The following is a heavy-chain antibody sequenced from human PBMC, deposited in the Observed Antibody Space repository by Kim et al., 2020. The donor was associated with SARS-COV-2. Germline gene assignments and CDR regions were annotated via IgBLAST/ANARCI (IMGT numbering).Heavy chain of an antibody. CDR2: INHSGST. D-gene: IGHD6-13*01. CDR1: GGSFSGYY. Sequence: SETLSLTCAVYGGSFSGYYWSWIRQPPGKGLEWIGEINHSGSTNYNPSLKSRVTISVDTSKNQFSLKLSSVTAADTAVYYCARGPDRSIAAAGTGYYYYGMDVWGQGTTVTVSS. CDR3: ARGPDRSIAAAGTGYYYYGMDV. J-gene: IGHJ6*02. V-gene: IGHV4-34*01.